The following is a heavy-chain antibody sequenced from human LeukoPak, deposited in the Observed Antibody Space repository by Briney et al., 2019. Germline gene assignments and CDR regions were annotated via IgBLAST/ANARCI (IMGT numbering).Heavy chain of an antibody. CDR2: IYYSGST. V-gene: IGHV4-59*01. CDR1: GGSISSYY. D-gene: IGHD6-13*01. J-gene: IGHJ3*02. Sequence: SETLSLTCTVSGGSISSYYWSWIRQPPGKGLEWIGYIYYSGSTNYNPSLKSRVTISVDTSKNQFSLKLSSVTAADTAVYYCARGRPYSRIDEGAFDIWGQGTMVTVSS. CDR3: ARGRPYSRIDEGAFDI.